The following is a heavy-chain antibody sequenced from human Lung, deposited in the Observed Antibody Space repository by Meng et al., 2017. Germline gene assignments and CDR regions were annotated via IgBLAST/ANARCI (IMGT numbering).Heavy chain of an antibody. Sequence: QVQLVQSGAEVKKPGASVKVSCKASGYTFTHHDISWIRQAPGQGLEWMGWISCYNGDTNYAQNLQGRVTMTIDKSTSTAYMDLRSLRSDDTAVYYCARDPSNTSGRYAYFDYWGQGTLVTVSS. CDR2: ISCYNGDT. CDR1: GYTFTHHD. V-gene: IGHV1-18*01. J-gene: IGHJ4*02. CDR3: ARDPSNTSGRYAYFDY. D-gene: IGHD6-19*01.